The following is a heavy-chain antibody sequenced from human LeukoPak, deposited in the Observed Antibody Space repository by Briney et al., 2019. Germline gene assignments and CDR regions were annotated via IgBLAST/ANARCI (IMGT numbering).Heavy chain of an antibody. Sequence: PGGSLRLSCAASGFTFDDYTMHWVRQAPGKGLEWVSLISWDGGSTYYADSVKGRFTISRGNSKNSLYLQMNSLRTEDTALYYCAKGLVEMATIGLWDYWGREPWSPSPQ. CDR3: AKGLVEMATIGLWDY. V-gene: IGHV3-43*01. CDR1: GFTFDDYT. D-gene: IGHD5-24*01. CDR2: ISWDGGST. J-gene: IGHJ4*02.